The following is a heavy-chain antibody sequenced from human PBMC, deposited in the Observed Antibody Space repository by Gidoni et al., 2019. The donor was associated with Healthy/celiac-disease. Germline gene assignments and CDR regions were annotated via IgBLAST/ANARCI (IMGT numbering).Heavy chain of an antibody. Sequence: EVQLVQSGAEVKKPGESLRISCKGSGYRFTSYWISWVRQMPGKGLEWMGRIDPSDSYTNYSPSFQGHVTISADKSISTAYLQWSSLKASDTAMYYCARQVITFGGVIDPFDYWGQGTLVTVSS. D-gene: IGHD3-16*02. V-gene: IGHV5-10-1*01. CDR2: IDPSDSYT. CDR3: ARQVITFGGVIDPFDY. J-gene: IGHJ4*02. CDR1: GYRFTSYW.